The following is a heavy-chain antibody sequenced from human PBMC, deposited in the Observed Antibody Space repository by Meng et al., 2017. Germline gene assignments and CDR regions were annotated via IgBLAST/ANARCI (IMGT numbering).Heavy chain of an antibody. Sequence: SETLSLTCTVSGYSISSGYYWGWIRQPPGKGLEWIGSIYHSGSTYYNPSLKSRVTISVDTSKNQFSLKLSSVTAADTAVYYCARGRRPNWFDPWGQGTLVTVSS. D-gene: IGHD5-24*01. V-gene: IGHV4-38-2*02. CDR2: IYHSGST. CDR1: GYSISSGYY. CDR3: ARGRRPNWFDP. J-gene: IGHJ5*02.